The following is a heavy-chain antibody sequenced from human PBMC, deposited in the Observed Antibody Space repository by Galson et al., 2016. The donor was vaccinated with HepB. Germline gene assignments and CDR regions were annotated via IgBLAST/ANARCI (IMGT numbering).Heavy chain of an antibody. Sequence: SLRLSCAASGFSFDNHAIHWVRQTPGKGLEWVALISYDGNNKHYAESVQGRFSISRDNSKNTVYLRMNSLRPEDTAVYYCTRDLRGSGYDDAGSYYYGFDVWGQGAAVTVSS. V-gene: IGHV3-30-3*01. CDR3: TRDLRGSGYDDAGSYYYGFDV. D-gene: IGHD2-15*01. J-gene: IGHJ6*02. CDR2: ISYDGNNK. CDR1: GFSFDNHA.